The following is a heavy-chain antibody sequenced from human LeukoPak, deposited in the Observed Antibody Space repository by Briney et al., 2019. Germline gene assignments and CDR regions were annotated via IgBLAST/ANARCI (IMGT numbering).Heavy chain of an antibody. CDR2: IYYSGST. V-gene: IGHV4-39*01. CDR3: ARFGYYDILTGLDY. Sequence: PSETLSLTCTVSGGSISSSSYYWGWIRQPPGKGLEWIGSIYYSGSTYYNPSLKSRVTISVDTSKNQFSLKLSSVTAADTAVYYCARFGYYDILTGLDYWGQGTLVTVSS. D-gene: IGHD3-9*01. J-gene: IGHJ4*02. CDR1: GGSISSSSYY.